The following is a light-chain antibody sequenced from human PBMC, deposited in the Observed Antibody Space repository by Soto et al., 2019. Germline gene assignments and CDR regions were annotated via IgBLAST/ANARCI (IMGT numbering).Light chain of an antibody. Sequence: QSVLTQPPSASGTPGQRGAISFSGSSSNIGSTAVNWYQQFPGTAPKLPIYVNDQRPSGIPEQYSGSKSCPSASLAISGLQPEDEAEYFCAAWDGSLKGFVFGTGTKLTVL. J-gene: IGLJ1*01. V-gene: IGLV1-44*01. CDR3: AAWDGSLKGFV. CDR1: SSNIGSTA. CDR2: VND.